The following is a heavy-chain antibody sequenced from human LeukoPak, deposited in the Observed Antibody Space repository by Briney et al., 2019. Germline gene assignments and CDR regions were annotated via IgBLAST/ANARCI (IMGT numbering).Heavy chain of an antibody. V-gene: IGHV3-21*01. CDR3: ARASHYDFWSGYSPYY. Sequence: KTGGSLRLSCAASGFTFSSYSMNWVRQAPGKGLEWVSSISGSSSYIYYADSVKGRFTISRANAKNSLYLQMNSLRAEDTAVFYCARASHYDFWSGYSPYYWGQGTLVTVPP. D-gene: IGHD3-3*01. CDR1: GFTFSSYS. J-gene: IGHJ4*02. CDR2: ISGSSSYI.